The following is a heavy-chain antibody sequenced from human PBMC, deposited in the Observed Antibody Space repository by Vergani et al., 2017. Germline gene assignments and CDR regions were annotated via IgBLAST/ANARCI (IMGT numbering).Heavy chain of an antibody. D-gene: IGHD2-8*02. CDR2: ISYDGSNK. CDR3: ARDPRWGIRSPYYYYDYMDV. CDR1: GFTFSSYA. Sequence: QVQLVESGGGVVQPGRSLRLSCAASGFTFSSYAMHWVRQAPGKGLEWVAVISYDGSNKYYADSVKGRFTISRDNSKNTLYLQMNSLRAADTAVYYCARDPRWGIRSPYYYYDYMDVWGKGTTVTVSS. V-gene: IGHV3-30*04. J-gene: IGHJ6*03.